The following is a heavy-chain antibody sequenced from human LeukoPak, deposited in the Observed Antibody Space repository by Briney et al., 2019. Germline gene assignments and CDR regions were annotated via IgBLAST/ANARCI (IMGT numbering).Heavy chain of an antibody. V-gene: IGHV3-11*01. CDR3: ASLYDSTGFCFDY. CDR2: ISGSGDAI. J-gene: IGHJ4*02. D-gene: IGHD3-22*01. Sequence: GGSLRLSCVVSGIRFSDYYMSWIRQTPGRGLELISYISGSGDAIYYTDSVKGRFTISRDNAKNSLYLQLDNLSAEDTAFYYCASLYDSTGFCFDYWGQGALVTVS. CDR1: GIRFSDYY.